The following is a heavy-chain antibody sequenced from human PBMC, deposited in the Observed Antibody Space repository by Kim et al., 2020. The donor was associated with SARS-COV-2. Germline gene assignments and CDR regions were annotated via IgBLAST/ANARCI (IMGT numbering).Heavy chain of an antibody. CDR2: ISGSGGCT. CDR3: AKVVQWSSAPFDY. J-gene: IGHJ4*02. CDR1: GFTFSSYS. D-gene: IGHD6-19*01. Sequence: GGSLRLSCAASGFTFSSYSMSWVRQAPGKGLEWVSAISGSGGCTYYADSVKGRFTISRDNAKNTLYLQMNSLRAEDTAVYYCAKVVQWSSAPFDYWGQGDLGTVSS. V-gene: IGHV3-23*01.